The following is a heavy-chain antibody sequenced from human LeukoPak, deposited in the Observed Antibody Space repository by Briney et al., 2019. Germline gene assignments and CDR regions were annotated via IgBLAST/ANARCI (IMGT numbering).Heavy chain of an antibody. CDR2: IRGKANGGTT. V-gene: IGHV3-49*04. CDR1: GFTFGDYA. J-gene: IGHJ5*02. D-gene: IGHD2-2*02. CDR3: TRFREVVPAAITGWFDP. Sequence: GRSLRLSCTASGFTFGDYAMSWVRQAPGKGLEWVGFIRGKANGGTTEYAASVKGRFTISRDDSKSIAYLQMNSLKTEDTAVYYCTRFREVVPAAITGWFDPWGQGTLVTVSS.